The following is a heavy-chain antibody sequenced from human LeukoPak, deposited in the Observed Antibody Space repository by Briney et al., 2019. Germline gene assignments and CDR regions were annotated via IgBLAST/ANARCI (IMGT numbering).Heavy chain of an antibody. CDR3: ARWGYCGSTSCYFDYYYMDV. CDR1: GFTSSSYS. V-gene: IGHV3-21*01. Sequence: GSLRLSCAASGFTSSSYSMNWVRQAPGKGLEWVSSISSSSSYIYYADSVKGRFTISRDNAKNSLYLQMNSLRAEDTAVYYCARWGYCGSTSCYFDYYYMDVWGKGTTVTVSS. D-gene: IGHD2-2*01. J-gene: IGHJ6*03. CDR2: ISSSSSYI.